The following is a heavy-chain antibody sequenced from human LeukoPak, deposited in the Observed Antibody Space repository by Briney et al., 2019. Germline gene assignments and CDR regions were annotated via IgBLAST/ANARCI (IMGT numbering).Heavy chain of an antibody. CDR3: ATKQVNSGYLES. CDR1: RLTFRNYG. Sequence: PGGSLRLSCGVSRLTFRNYGMHWVRQAPGKGLEWVAFVEYDGGDKYYTDSVKGRFTISRDNSRNTLYLQMNSLTTEDTAVYYCATKQVNSGYLESGGQGTLVTVSS. CDR2: VEYDGGDK. J-gene: IGHJ4*02. V-gene: IGHV3-30*02. D-gene: IGHD1-26*01.